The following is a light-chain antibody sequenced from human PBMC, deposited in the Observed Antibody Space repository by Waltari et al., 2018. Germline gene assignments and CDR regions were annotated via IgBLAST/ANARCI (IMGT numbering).Light chain of an antibody. V-gene: IGKV3-11*01. CDR3: HQCSTWPPA. J-gene: IGKJ3*01. CDR2: DAS. Sequence: ELVLPPPPATLSLSPGESATLSCRASQSVTTYLGWYQQKPGQAPRLLIYDASNRASGIPARFSGSGSGTDFTLTISSLEPDDFAVYYCHQCSTWPPAFGPGTKVDI. CDR1: QSVTTY.